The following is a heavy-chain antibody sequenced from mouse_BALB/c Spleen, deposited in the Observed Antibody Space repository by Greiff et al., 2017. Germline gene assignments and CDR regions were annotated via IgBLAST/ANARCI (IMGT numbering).Heavy chain of an antibody. CDR2: FYPGSGSI. CDR1: GYTFTEYI. J-gene: IGHJ1*01. V-gene: IGHV1-62-2*01. Sequence: QVQLKESGAELVKPGASVKLSCKASGYTFTEYIIHWVKQRSGQGLEWIGWFYPGSGSIKYNEKFKDKATLTADKSSSTVYMELSRLTSEDSAVYFCARHEDGYDGYWYFDVWGAGTTVTVSS. D-gene: IGHD2-2*01. CDR3: ARHEDGYDGYWYFDV.